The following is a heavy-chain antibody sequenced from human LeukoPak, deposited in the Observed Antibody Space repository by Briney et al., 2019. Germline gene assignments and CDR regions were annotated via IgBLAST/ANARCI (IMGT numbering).Heavy chain of an antibody. J-gene: IGHJ4*02. V-gene: IGHV1-46*01. CDR1: GDTISSYY. D-gene: IGHD3-3*01. CDR3: ARGGVLRFLEHLDY. CDR2: INPSGGST. Sequence: ASVKVSCKASGDTISSYYMHWVRQAPRQGLEWMGIINPSGGSTTYAQKFQGRVTMTRDTSTSTVYMELSSLRSEDTAVYYCARGGVLRFLEHLDYWGQGTLVTVSS.